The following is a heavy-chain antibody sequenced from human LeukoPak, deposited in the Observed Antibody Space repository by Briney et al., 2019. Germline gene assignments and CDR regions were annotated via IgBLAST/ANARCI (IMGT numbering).Heavy chain of an antibody. J-gene: IGHJ4*02. CDR3: ARGVGYCSSTSCYASPTDY. D-gene: IGHD2-2*01. V-gene: IGHV3-21*01. Sequence: GGSLRLSCAASGFTFSSYSMNWVRQAPGKGLEWVSSISSSSSYIYYADSVKGRLTISRDNAKNSLYLQMNSLRAEDTAVYYCARGVGYCSSTSCYASPTDYWGQGTLVTVSS. CDR2: ISSSSSYI. CDR1: GFTFSSYS.